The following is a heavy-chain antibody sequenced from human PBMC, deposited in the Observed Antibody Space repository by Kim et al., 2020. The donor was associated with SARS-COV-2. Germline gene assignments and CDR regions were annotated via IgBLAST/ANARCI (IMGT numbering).Heavy chain of an antibody. CDR3: ARGDYYYMDV. J-gene: IGHJ6*03. Sequence: NTGYAQKLQDRVTMTRNTSISTAYMERSSLRSEDTAVYYCARGDYYYMDVWGKGTTVTVSS. V-gene: IGHV1-8*01. CDR2: NT.